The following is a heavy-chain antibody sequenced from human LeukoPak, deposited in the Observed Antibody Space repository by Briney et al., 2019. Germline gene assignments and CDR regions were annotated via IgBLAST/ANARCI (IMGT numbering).Heavy chain of an antibody. CDR1: GGSIRSGGYY. V-gene: IGHV4-30-2*01. Sequence: SETLSLTCTVSGGSIRSGGYYWNWIRQPPGKGLEWIGCISHSGNTYYNPSLKSRITMSVDRSKKQFSLNLTSVTAADSAIYYCARGHKLSSRIAARPGNYFDYWGQGALVTVSS. D-gene: IGHD6-6*01. CDR2: ISHSGNT. CDR3: ARGHKLSSRIAARPGNYFDY. J-gene: IGHJ4*02.